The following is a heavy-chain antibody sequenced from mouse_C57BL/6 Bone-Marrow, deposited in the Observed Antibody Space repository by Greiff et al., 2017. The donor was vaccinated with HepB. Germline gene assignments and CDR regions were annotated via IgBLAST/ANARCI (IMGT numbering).Heavy chain of an antibody. CDR3: ARGRGYGSSSWFAY. Sequence: EVKLMESEGGLVQPGSSMKLSCTASGFTFSDYYMAWVRQVPEKGLEWVANINYDGSSTYYLDSLKSRFIISRDNAKNILYLQMSSLKSEDTATYYCARGRGYGSSSWFAYWGQGTLVTVSA. D-gene: IGHD1-1*01. V-gene: IGHV5-16*01. J-gene: IGHJ3*01. CDR1: GFTFSDYY. CDR2: INYDGSST.